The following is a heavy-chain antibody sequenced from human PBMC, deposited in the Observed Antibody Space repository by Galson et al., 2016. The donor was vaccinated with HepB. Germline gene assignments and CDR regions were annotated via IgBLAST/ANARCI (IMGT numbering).Heavy chain of an antibody. CDR3: ARDMHRPYYYDSSGYGDMGYYFDY. CDR2: IWYDGSNK. V-gene: IGHV3-33*01. CDR1: GFTFSSYG. Sequence: SLRLSCAASGFTFSSYGMHWVRQAPGKGLERVAVIWYDGSNKYYADSVKGRFTISRDNSKNTLNLQMNSLRAEDTAVYYCARDMHRPYYYDSSGYGDMGYYFDYWGQGTLVTVSS. D-gene: IGHD3-22*01. J-gene: IGHJ4*02.